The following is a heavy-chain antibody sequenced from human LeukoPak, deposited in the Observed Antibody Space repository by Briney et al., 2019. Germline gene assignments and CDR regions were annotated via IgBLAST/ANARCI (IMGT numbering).Heavy chain of an antibody. J-gene: IGHJ5*02. D-gene: IGHD1-26*01. CDR3: AKDSEVWFDP. V-gene: IGHV3-23*01. Sequence: GGSLRLSCAASGFTFSSYAMSWVRQAPGKVLEWVSAISVSGGSTYYADSVKGRFTISRDNSKNTLYLQMNSLRAEDTAVYYCAKDSEVWFDPWGEGTLVTVSS. CDR1: GFTFSSYA. CDR2: ISVSGGST.